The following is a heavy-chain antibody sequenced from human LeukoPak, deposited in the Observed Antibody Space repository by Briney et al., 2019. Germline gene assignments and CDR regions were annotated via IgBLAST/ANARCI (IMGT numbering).Heavy chain of an antibody. J-gene: IGHJ4*02. D-gene: IGHD4-17*01. V-gene: IGHV4-59*01. CDR3: VADYGDLDTLDY. Sequence: SETLSLTCTVSGGSISSYYWSWIRQPPGKGLEWIGYIDNSGSTNYNPSLKSRVTISADTSKSQFSLKLSSVTAADTAVYYCVADYGDLDTLDYWGQGTQVTVSS. CDR1: GGSISSYY. CDR2: IDNSGST.